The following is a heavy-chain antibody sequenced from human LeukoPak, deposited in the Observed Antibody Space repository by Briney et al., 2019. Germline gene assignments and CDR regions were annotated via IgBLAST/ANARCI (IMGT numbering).Heavy chain of an antibody. V-gene: IGHV4-38-2*02. CDR2: IYHSGST. CDR3: ARDLDY. J-gene: IGHJ4*02. Sequence: PSETLSLTCTVSGYSSSSGYFWGWIRQPPGKGLEWIGSIYHSGSTYYNPSLNSRVTISVDTSKNQFSLKLSSVTAADTAVYYCARDLDYWGQGTLVTVSS. CDR1: GYSSSSGYF.